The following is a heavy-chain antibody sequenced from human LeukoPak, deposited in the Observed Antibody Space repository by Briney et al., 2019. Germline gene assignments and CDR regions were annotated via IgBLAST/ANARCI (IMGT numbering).Heavy chain of an antibody. CDR1: GYTFTSYG. V-gene: IGHV1-2*02. Sequence: ASVKVFCKASGYTFTSYGISWVRQAPGQGLEWMGWINPNSGGTNYAHKFQGRVTMTRDTSISTAYMELSRLRSDDTAVYYCARVKDRISMVRGVLSPQNYYYYYMDVWGKGTTVTVSS. J-gene: IGHJ6*03. CDR3: ARVKDRISMVRGVLSPQNYYYYYMDV. D-gene: IGHD3-10*01. CDR2: INPNSGGT.